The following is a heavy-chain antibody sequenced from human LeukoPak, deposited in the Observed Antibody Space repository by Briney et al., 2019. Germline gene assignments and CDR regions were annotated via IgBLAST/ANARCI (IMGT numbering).Heavy chain of an antibody. D-gene: IGHD3-10*01. CDR2: IYYSGST. CDR1: GGSISSHY. CDR3: ARVLLLWFGELSYYFDY. V-gene: IGHV4-59*11. J-gene: IGHJ4*02. Sequence: PSETLSLTWTVSGGSISSHYWSWIRQPPGKGLEWIGYIYYSGSTNYNPSLKSRVTISVDTSKNQFSLKLSSVTAADTAVYYCARVLLLWFGELSYYFDYWGQGTLVTASS.